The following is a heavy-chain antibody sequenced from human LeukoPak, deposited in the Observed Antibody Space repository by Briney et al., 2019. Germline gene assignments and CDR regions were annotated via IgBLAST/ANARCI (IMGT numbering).Heavy chain of an antibody. D-gene: IGHD6-19*01. CDR3: ARVRVYSSGWNFDY. Sequence: GASVKVSCKASGYTFIDYYVHWVRQAPGQGLEWMGWINSNSGSTSYAQKFQGRVTMTRDTSISTLYVELSSLRSDDTAVYYCARVRVYSSGWNFDYWGQGTLVTVSS. CDR1: GYTFIDYY. CDR2: INSNSGST. J-gene: IGHJ4*02. V-gene: IGHV1-2*02.